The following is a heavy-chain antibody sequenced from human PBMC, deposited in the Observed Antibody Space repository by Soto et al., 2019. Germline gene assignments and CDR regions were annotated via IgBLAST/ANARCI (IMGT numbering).Heavy chain of an antibody. CDR3: AKGSDPKNYYYYYYMDV. Sequence: GGSLRLSCAASGFTFDDYAMHWVRQAPGKGLEWVSGISWNSGSIGYADSVKGRFTISRDNAKNSLYLQMNSLRAEDTALYYCAKGSDPKNYYYYYYMDVWGKGTTVTVSS. J-gene: IGHJ6*03. V-gene: IGHV3-9*01. CDR1: GFTFDDYA. CDR2: ISWNSGSI.